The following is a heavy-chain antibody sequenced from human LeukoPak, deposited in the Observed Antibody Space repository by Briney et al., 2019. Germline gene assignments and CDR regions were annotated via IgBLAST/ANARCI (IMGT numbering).Heavy chain of an antibody. Sequence: PGRSLRLSCAASGFTFSSYATHWVRQAPGKGLEWVAVISYDGSNKYYADSVKGRFTISRDNSKNTLYLQMNSLRAEDTAVYYCARDQGDIVVVPAAILLVDYWGQGTLVTVSS. CDR2: ISYDGSNK. J-gene: IGHJ4*02. V-gene: IGHV3-30-3*01. CDR3: ARDQGDIVVVPAAILLVDY. D-gene: IGHD2-2*01. CDR1: GFTFSSYA.